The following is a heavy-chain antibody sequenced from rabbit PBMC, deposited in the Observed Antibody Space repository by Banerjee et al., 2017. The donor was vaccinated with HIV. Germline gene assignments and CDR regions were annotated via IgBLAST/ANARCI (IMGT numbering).Heavy chain of an antibody. Sequence: QSLEESGGDLVKPGASLTLTCTASGFTLSSYWMCWVRQAPGKGLEWIACIYAGSSGSTYYASWAKGRFTISKTSSTTVTLQMTSLTAADTATYFCARDKAASDGYGSFNLWGPGTLVTVS. J-gene: IGHJ4*01. CDR1: GFTLSSYW. V-gene: IGHV1S40*01. CDR2: IYAGSSGST. D-gene: IGHD6-1*01. CDR3: ARDKAASDGYGSFNL.